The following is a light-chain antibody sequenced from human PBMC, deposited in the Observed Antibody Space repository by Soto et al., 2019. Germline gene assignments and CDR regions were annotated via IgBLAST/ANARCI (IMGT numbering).Light chain of an antibody. V-gene: IGLV2-23*01. J-gene: IGLJ3*02. CDR2: EDN. CDR3: CSYAGGNSWV. Sequence: QSALTQPASVSGSPGQSITISCTGSSSDVGTYNLVSWYQQHPGKAPKLIIYEDNKRPSGLSNRFSGSKSGNTASLTIAGLQAGDEADYYCCSYAGGNSWVFSGGTKLTVL. CDR1: SSDVGTYNL.